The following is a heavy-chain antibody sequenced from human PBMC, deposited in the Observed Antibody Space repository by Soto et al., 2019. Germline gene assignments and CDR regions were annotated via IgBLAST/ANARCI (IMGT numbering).Heavy chain of an antibody. CDR2: IYYSGST. J-gene: IGHJ5*02. V-gene: IGHV4-31*03. CDR3: ARDVVATIGDGNWFDP. CDR1: GGSISSGGYY. Sequence: QVQLQESGPGLVKPSQTLSLTCTVSGGSISSGGYYWSWIRQHPGKGLEWIGYIYYSGSTYYNPSLKSRVTISVDTSKNQFSLKLSSVTAADTAVYYCARDVVATIGDGNWFDPWGQGTLVTVSS. D-gene: IGHD5-12*01.